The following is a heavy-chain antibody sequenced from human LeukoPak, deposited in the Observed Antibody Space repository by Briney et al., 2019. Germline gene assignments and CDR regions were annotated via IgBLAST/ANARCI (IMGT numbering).Heavy chain of an antibody. J-gene: IGHJ6*03. CDR2: INHSGSI. CDR3: ARKSGGYYYYYYMDV. CDR1: GGSFSGYY. D-gene: IGHD3-10*01. Sequence: PSETLSLTCAVYGGSFSGYYWSWIRQPPGKGLEWIGEINHSGSINYNPSLKSRVTISVDTSKNQFSLKLSSVTAADTAVYYCARKSGGYYYYYYMDVWGKGTTVTVSS. V-gene: IGHV4-34*01.